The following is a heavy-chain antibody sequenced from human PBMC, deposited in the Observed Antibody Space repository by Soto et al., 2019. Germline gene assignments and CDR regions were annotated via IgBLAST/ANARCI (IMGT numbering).Heavy chain of an antibody. Sequence: PSETLSLTGAVYGGRFSGYYWSWIRQPPGKGLEWIGEMNQSGSTNYNPSLKSRVTISVDTSKNQFSLKLTSVTAADTAVYYCAIQGTVAGYVYLDYWGQGTLVTVSS. D-gene: IGHD3-16*01. CDR2: MNQSGST. CDR3: AIQGTVAGYVYLDY. J-gene: IGHJ4*02. CDR1: GGRFSGYY. V-gene: IGHV4-34*01.